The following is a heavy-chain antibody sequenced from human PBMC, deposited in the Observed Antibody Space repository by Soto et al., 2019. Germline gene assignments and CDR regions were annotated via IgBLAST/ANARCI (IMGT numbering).Heavy chain of an antibody. CDR2: INHSGST. CDR3: ARGYCSSTSCYPDFTDGRDP. J-gene: IGHJ5*02. CDR1: GGTFRDYD. D-gene: IGHD2-2*01. V-gene: IGHV4-34*01. Sequence: SLTLCLTWAVYGGTFRDYDWSWIRQPPGKGLKWIGEINHSGSTNYNPSLKSRVTISVDTSKNQFSLKLSSVTAADTAVYYCARGYCSSTSCYPDFTDGRDPWGQRTLRTVSS.